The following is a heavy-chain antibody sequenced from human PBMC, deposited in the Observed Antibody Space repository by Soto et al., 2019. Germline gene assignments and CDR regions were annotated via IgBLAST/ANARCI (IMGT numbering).Heavy chain of an antibody. CDR1: GFTFNTYS. CDR2: ISSSSSTI. CDR3: ARGYYYGMDV. V-gene: IGHV3-48*02. J-gene: IGHJ6*02. Sequence: EVQLVESGGGLVQPGGSLRLSCAASGFTFNTYSMNWVHQAPGKGLEWLSYISSSSSTIYYADSVKGRFTISRDNAKNSLYLQMNSLRDEDTAVFFCARGYYYGMDVWGQGTTVTVAS.